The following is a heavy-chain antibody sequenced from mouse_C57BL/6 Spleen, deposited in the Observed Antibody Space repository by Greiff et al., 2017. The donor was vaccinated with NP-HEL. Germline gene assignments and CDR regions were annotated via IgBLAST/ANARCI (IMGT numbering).Heavy chain of an antibody. Sequence: QVQLQQSGAELVKPGASVTLSCKASGYTFTEYTIHWVKQRSGQGLEWIGWFYPGSGSIKYNEQLKDKATLTADKSSSTVYMELSRLTSEDSAVYVGARHGELGRGYYAMDYWGQGTSVTVSS. CDR1: GYTFTEYT. J-gene: IGHJ4*01. CDR2: FYPGSGSI. CDR3: ARHGELGRGYYAMDY. V-gene: IGHV1-62-2*01. D-gene: IGHD4-1*01.